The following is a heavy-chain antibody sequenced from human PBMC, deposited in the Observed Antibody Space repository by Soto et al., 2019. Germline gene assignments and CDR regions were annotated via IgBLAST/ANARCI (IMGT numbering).Heavy chain of an antibody. D-gene: IGHD6-13*01. J-gene: IGHJ3*02. V-gene: IGHV4-59*01. Sequence: SETLSLTCTVSGGSISSYYWSWIRQPPGKGLEWIGYIYYSGSTNYNPSLKSRVTISVDTSKNQFSLKLSSVTAADTAVYYCARRVAAAQPTDAFDIWGQGTMVTVSS. CDR3: ARRVAAAQPTDAFDI. CDR2: IYYSGST. CDR1: GGSISSYY.